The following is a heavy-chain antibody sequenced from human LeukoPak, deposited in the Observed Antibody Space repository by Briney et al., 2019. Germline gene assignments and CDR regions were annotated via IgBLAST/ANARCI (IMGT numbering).Heavy chain of an antibody. Sequence: GGSLRLSCAASGFMFSSNWMSWVRLAPGKGLEWVSAISGSGGSTYYADSVKGRFTISRDNSKNTLYLQMNSLRAEDTAVYYCAKSSIAVAGTEFDYWGQGTLVTVSS. CDR1: GFMFSSNW. CDR3: AKSSIAVAGTEFDY. CDR2: ISGSGGST. J-gene: IGHJ4*02. V-gene: IGHV3-23*01. D-gene: IGHD6-19*01.